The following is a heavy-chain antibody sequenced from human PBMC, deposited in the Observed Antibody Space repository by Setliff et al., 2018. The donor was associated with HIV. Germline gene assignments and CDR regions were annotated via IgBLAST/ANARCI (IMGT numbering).Heavy chain of an antibody. D-gene: IGHD3-10*01. J-gene: IGHJ6*03. CDR2: ISSSGNT. V-gene: IGHV4-39*07. Sequence: PSETLSLTCTVSGGSISSTSYYWGWIRQPPGTGLEWIGSISSSGNTYYNPSLKSRVTISLDTSKNQFSLKLSSLTAADTAVYYCARDGSGSSYYYYYMDVWGKGTTVTVS. CDR1: GGSISSTSYY. CDR3: ARDGSGSSYYYYYMDV.